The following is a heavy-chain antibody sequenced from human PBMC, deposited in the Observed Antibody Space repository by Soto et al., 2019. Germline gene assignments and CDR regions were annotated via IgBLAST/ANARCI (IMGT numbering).Heavy chain of an antibody. J-gene: IGHJ4*02. Sequence: QVQLQQWGAGLLKPSETLSLTCAVYGGSFSGYYWSWIRQPPGKGLEWIGEINHSGSTNYNPSLKSRVTISVDTSKNQFSLTLSSVTAADTAVYYCARAAPRYCSGGSCYSVRDYWGQGTLVTVSS. V-gene: IGHV4-34*01. CDR3: ARAAPRYCSGGSCYSVRDY. D-gene: IGHD2-15*01. CDR1: GGSFSGYY. CDR2: INHSGST.